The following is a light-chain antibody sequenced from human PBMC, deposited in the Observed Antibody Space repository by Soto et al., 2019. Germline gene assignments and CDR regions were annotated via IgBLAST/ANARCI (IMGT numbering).Light chain of an antibody. CDR1: QSVLYSSNNKTF. V-gene: IGKV4-1*01. CDR2: EVS. CDR3: MQSTQLPPT. Sequence: DIVMTQSPDSLAVSLGERATINCKSSQSVLYSSNNKTFLFWYLQKPGQSPQLLIYEVSTRVSGVPDRFSGSGSGTDFTLEISRVETDDVGIYYCMQSTQLPPTFGQGTRLEIK. J-gene: IGKJ5*01.